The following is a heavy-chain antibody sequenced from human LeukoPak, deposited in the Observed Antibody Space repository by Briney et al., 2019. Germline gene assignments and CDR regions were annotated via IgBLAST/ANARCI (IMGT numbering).Heavy chain of an antibody. CDR3: ANVGKYYYDSSGTLDY. CDR2: ISSSGSTI. Sequence: GGSLRLSCAASGFTFTDYYMSWIRQAPGKGLEWISYISSSGSTIYYADSVKGRFTISRDNSKNTLYLQMNSLRAEDTAVYYCANVGKYYYDSSGTLDYWGQGTLVTVSS. V-gene: IGHV3-11*01. CDR1: GFTFTDYY. J-gene: IGHJ4*02. D-gene: IGHD3-22*01.